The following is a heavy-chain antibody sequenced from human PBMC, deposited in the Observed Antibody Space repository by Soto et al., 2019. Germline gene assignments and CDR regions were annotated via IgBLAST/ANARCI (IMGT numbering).Heavy chain of an antibody. CDR2: ISDDGSYK. D-gene: IGHD3-9*01. CDR1: GIAFRNYG. J-gene: IGHJ6*02. CDR3: AKDRGQVRRYFGDVTDV. Sequence: QVQLVESGGGVVQPGRSLRLSCAASGIAFRNYGMHWVRQAPGRGLEWVGVISDDGSYKNTADSVKGRFTISRDNSKNTLYLQMNGLRAEDTGVYYCAKDRGQVRRYFGDVTDVWGQGTTVTVSS. V-gene: IGHV3-30*18.